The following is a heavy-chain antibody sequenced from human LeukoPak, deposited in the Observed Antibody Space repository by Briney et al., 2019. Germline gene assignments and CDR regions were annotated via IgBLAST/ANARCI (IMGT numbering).Heavy chain of an antibody. V-gene: IGHV1-2*06. D-gene: IGHD6-19*01. CDR3: AFEVLSSGWVS. J-gene: IGHJ5*02. CDR1: GYTFTGYY. CDR2: INPNSGGT. Sequence: VVSVKVSCKTSGYTFTGYYMHWVRQAPGQGLEWMGRINPNSGGTNYAQKFQGRVTMTRDTSISTAYMELSRLRSDDTAVYYCAFEVLSSGWVSWGQGTLVTVSS.